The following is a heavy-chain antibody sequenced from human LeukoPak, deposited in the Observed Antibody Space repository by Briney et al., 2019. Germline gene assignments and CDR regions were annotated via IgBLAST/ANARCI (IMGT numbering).Heavy chain of an antibody. Sequence: GGSLRLSRAASGFTVSSNYMSWVRQAPGKGLEWVSVIYSGGSTYYADSVKGRFTISRDNSKNTLYLQMNSLRAEDTAVYYCATGEPYYYYGMDVWGQGTTVTVSS. CDR3: ATGEPYYYYGMDV. J-gene: IGHJ6*02. CDR1: GFTVSSNY. V-gene: IGHV3-66*02. CDR2: IYSGGST.